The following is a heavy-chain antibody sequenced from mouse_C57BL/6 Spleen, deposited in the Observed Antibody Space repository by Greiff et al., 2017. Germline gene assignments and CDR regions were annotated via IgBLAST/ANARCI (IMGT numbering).Heavy chain of an antibody. CDR3: ARLGLGRVFDV. Sequence: EVKVVESGPGMVKPSQSLSLTCTVTGYSITSGYDWHWIRHFPGNKLEWMGYISYSGSTNYNPSLKSRISITHDTSKNHFFLKLNSVTTEDTATYYCARLGLGRVFDVWGTGTTVTVSS. V-gene: IGHV3-1*01. CDR2: ISYSGST. D-gene: IGHD4-1*01. CDR1: GYSITSGYD. J-gene: IGHJ1*03.